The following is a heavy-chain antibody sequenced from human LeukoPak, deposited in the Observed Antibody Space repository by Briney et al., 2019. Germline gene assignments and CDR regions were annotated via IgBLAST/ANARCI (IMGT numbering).Heavy chain of an antibody. V-gene: IGHV1-69*05. CDR1: GGTFSSYA. Sequence: AASVKVSCKASGGTFSSYAISWVRQAPGQGLERMGRIIPIFGTANYAQKFQGRVTITTDESTSTAYMELSSLRSEDTAVYYCAVIAVAGKSDPWGQGTLVTVSS. CDR2: IIPIFGTA. CDR3: AVIAVAGKSDP. D-gene: IGHD6-19*01. J-gene: IGHJ5*02.